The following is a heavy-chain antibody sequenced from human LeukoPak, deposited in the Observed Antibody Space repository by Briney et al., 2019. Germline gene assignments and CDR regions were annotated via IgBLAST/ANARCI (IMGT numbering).Heavy chain of an antibody. V-gene: IGHV3-21*01. CDR1: GITFSRNN. CDR2: ISTSSSYI. D-gene: IGHD1-26*01. J-gene: IGHJ2*01. CDR3: ARDPENVIGSQSHFDL. Sequence: GGSLRLSCAASGITFSRNNMNWVRQAPGKGLEWVSSISTSSSYIYYADSVKGRFTISRDNAKNSLYLQMNSLRAEDTAVYYRARDPENVIGSQSHFDLWGRGTLVTVSS.